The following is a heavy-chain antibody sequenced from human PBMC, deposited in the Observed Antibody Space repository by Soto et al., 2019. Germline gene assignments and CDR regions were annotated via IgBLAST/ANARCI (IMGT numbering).Heavy chain of an antibody. CDR2: IYYSDSS. D-gene: IGHD6-13*01. CDR1: GGSISSSNW. V-gene: IGHV4-4*02. Sequence: SETLSLTCAVSGGSISSSNWWSWVRQPPGKGLEWIGGIYYSDSSYYNPSLKSRVTMSVDTSKNQFSLNLSSVTAADTAVYYCARHGGAAAGLDYWGHGTLVTVSS. J-gene: IGHJ4*01. CDR3: ARHGGAAAGLDY.